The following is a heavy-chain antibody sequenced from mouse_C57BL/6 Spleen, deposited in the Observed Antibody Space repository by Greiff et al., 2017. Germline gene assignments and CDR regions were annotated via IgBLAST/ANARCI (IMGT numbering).Heavy chain of an antibody. V-gene: IGHV1-55*01. CDR3: ARAEYYGSTSWFAY. CDR1: GYTFTSYW. Sequence: QVQLKQPGAELVKPGASVKMSCKASGYTFTSYWMTWVKQRPGQGLEWIGDIYPGSGSTNYNEKFKGKATLTVDTSSSTAYMQLSSLTSEDAAVYYCARAEYYGSTSWFAYWGQGTPGTVSA. CDR2: IYPGSGST. J-gene: IGHJ3*01. D-gene: IGHD1-1*01.